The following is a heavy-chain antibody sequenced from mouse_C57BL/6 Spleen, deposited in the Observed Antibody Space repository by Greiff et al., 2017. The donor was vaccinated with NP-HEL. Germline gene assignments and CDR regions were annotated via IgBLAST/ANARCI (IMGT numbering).Heavy chain of an antibody. V-gene: IGHV1-72*01. J-gene: IGHJ4*01. D-gene: IGHD1-1*01. CDR1: GYTFTSYW. CDR3: AIRTTVVAQPHYYAMDY. CDR2: IDPNSGGT. Sequence: QVQLKQPGAELVKPGASVKLSCKASGYTFTSYWMHWVKQRPGRGLEWIGRIDPNSGGTKYNEKFKSKATLNVDKPSSTSYMQLSSLTSDDAAVYYCAIRTTVVAQPHYYAMDYWGQGTSVTVSS.